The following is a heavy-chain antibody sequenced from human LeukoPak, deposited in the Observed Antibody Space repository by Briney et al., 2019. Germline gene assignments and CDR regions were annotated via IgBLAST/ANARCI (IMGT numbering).Heavy chain of an antibody. J-gene: IGHJ5*02. V-gene: IGHV4-59*01. CDR3: ARDHPYYDILTGYYGGYRFDP. Sequence: SETLSLTCTVSGGSISSYYWSWIRQPPGKGLEWIGYIYYSGSTNYNPSLKSRVTISVDTSKNQFSLKLSSVTAADTAVYYCARDHPYYDILTGYYGGYRFDPWGQGTLVTVSS. CDR2: IYYSGST. CDR1: GGSISSYY. D-gene: IGHD3-9*01.